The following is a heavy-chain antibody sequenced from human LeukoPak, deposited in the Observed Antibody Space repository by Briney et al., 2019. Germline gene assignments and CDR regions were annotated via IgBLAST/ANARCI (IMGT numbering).Heavy chain of an antibody. CDR3: AELGITMIGGV. Sequence: GGPLRLSCAASGFTFSSNPMHWVRQAPGKGLEWVAFIRYDGSHKYYAASVKGRFTISRDNAKNSLYLQMNSLRAEDTAVYYCAELGITMIGGVWGKGTTVTISS. J-gene: IGHJ6*04. V-gene: IGHV3-30*02. CDR2: IRYDGSHK. D-gene: IGHD3-10*02. CDR1: GFTFSSNP.